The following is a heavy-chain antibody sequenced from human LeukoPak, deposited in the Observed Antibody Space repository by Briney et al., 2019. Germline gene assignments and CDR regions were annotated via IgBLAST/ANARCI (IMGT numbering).Heavy chain of an antibody. J-gene: IGHJ4*02. D-gene: IGHD6-13*01. CDR1: GFTFSNAW. CDR3: TTDESSSSYFDY. CDR2: IKSKTDGGTT. Sequence: PGGSLRLSCAASGFTFSNAWMSWVRQAPGKGLEWVGRIKSKTDGGTTDYAAPVKGRFTISRDDSKNTLYLQMNSLKTEDTAVYYCTTDESSSSYFDYWGQGTLVTVSS. V-gene: IGHV3-15*01.